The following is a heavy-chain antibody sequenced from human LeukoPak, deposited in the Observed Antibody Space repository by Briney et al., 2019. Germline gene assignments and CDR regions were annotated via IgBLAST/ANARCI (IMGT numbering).Heavy chain of an antibody. V-gene: IGHV3-48*01. Sequence: SGGSLRLSCEASGFTFSSYSMNWVRQAPGKGLEWVSYISFSSATIHYADSVKGRFTISRDSAKNSLSLQMNSLRAEDTAVYYCARALNYDILTGYCDYWGQGTLATVSS. J-gene: IGHJ4*02. CDR1: GFTFSSYS. CDR2: ISFSSATI. CDR3: ARALNYDILTGYCDY. D-gene: IGHD3-9*01.